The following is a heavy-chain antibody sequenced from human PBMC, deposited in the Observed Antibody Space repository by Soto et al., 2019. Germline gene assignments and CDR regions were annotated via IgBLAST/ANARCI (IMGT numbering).Heavy chain of an antibody. CDR3: AEVGIAVACNTLGEFDY. J-gene: IGHJ4*02. D-gene: IGHD6-19*01. CDR1: GFTFSSYA. V-gene: IGHV3-23*01. Sequence: EVQLLESGGGVVQPGGSLRLSCAASGFTFSSYAMSWVRQAPGKGLEWVSAISGSGGSTYYADSVKGRFTISRDNSKKTLDLQMKRLRAEETGLYYWAEVGIAVACNTLGEFDYRGQGALVTVSS. CDR2: ISGSGGST.